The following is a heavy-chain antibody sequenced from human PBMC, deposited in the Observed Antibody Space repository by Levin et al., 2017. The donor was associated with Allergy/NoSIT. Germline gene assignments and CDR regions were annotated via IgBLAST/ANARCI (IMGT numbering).Heavy chain of an antibody. Sequence: GGSLRLSCKGSGYSFPSYWIGWVRQVPGKGLEWMGIIYPGDSDTRYTPSFQGQVTISVDKSISTAYLQWSSLKASDTAMYYCAIRGAAGDSFGYYFDYWGRGTLVTVSS. V-gene: IGHV5-51*01. CDR2: IYPGDSDT. D-gene: IGHD2-21*02. CDR3: AIRGAAGDSFGYYFDY. CDR1: GYSFPSYW. J-gene: IGHJ4*02.